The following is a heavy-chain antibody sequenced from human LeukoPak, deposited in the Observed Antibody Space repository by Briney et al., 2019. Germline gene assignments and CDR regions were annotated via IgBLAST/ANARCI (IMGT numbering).Heavy chain of an antibody. J-gene: IGHJ4*02. CDR2: MNPNSGNT. Sequence: EASVKVSCKASGYTFTSYDINWVRQATGQGLEWMGWMNPNSGNTGYAQKFQGRVTITRNTSISTAYMELSSLRSEDTAVYYCATGAIFGVAPSYYFDYWGQGTLVTVSS. V-gene: IGHV1-8*03. D-gene: IGHD3-3*01. CDR1: GYTFTSYD. CDR3: ATGAIFGVAPSYYFDY.